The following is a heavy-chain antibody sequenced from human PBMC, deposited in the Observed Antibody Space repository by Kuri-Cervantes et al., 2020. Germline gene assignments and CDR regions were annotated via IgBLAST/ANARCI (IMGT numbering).Heavy chain of an antibody. V-gene: IGHV3-48*04. D-gene: IGHD2-2*01. Sequence: GGSLRLSCAASGFTFSSYGMHWVRQAPGKGLEWVSYISGTGTIIYNADSVKGRFTISRDNAKNSLYLQMNSLRAEDTAIYYCARGERYCTSPSCHRSLDVWGKGTTVTVSS. CDR1: GFTFSSYG. CDR2: ISGTGTII. CDR3: ARGERYCTSPSCHRSLDV. J-gene: IGHJ6*04.